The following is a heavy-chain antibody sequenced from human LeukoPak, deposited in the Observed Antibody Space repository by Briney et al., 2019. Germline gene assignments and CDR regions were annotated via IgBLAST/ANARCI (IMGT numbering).Heavy chain of an antibody. Sequence: PSETLSLTCTVSGDSIINYHWSWIRQPAGKGLEWIGRSYSSGSTKYNPSLKSRVTISVDTSKNQFSLKLSSVTAADTAVYYCARALYNWNGRFDPWGQGTLVTVSS. J-gene: IGHJ5*02. CDR2: SYSSGST. D-gene: IGHD1-20*01. CDR3: ARALYNWNGRFDP. V-gene: IGHV4-4*07. CDR1: GDSIINYH.